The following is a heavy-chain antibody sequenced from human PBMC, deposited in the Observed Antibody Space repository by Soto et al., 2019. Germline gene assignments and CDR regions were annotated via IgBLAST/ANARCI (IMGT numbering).Heavy chain of an antibody. D-gene: IGHD2-2*01. J-gene: IGHJ5*02. CDR2: IIPILGIA. Sequence: QVQLVQSGAEVKKPGSSVKVSCKASGGTFSSYTISWVRQAPGQGLEWMGRIIPILGIANYAQKFQGRVTITADKSTRTADMELSSLRSEYTAVYYCARAFKRGCSSTSCYPWFDAWGQGNLVTVSS. CDR1: GGTFSSYT. CDR3: ARAFKRGCSSTSCYPWFDA. V-gene: IGHV1-69*02.